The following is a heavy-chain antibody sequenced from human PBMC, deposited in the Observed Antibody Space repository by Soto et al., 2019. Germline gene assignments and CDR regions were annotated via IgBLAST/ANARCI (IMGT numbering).Heavy chain of an antibody. J-gene: IGHJ6*02. V-gene: IGHV3-74*01. CDR1: EFTFSSYW. CDR2: LNEDGSFT. D-gene: IGHD3-10*01. Sequence: VGSLRLSCVASEFTFSSYWMHWVRQVPGKGLVWVSRLNEDGSFTTYADSVKGRFTISRDNAKKTLYLQMNSLRAEDTAVYYCARDLSGRADVWGQGTTVTVSS. CDR3: ARDLSGRADV.